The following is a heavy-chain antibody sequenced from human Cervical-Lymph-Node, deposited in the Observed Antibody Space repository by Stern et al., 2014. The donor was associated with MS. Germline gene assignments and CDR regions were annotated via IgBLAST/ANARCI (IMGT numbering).Heavy chain of an antibody. D-gene: IGHD1-26*01. CDR1: GFTFSSYG. Sequence: VQLVESGGGVVQPGRSLRPSCAGSGFTFSSYGMHWVRQAPGQGLEWVALIWYDGSNKYYADSVKGRFTISRDNSKNTLYLQMNSLRAEDTAVYYCARDAMYSGSYPDYWGRGTLVTVSS. CDR2: IWYDGSNK. V-gene: IGHV3-33*01. J-gene: IGHJ4*02. CDR3: ARDAMYSGSYPDY.